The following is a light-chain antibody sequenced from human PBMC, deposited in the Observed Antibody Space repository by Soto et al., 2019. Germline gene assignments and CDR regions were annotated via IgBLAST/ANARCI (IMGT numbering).Light chain of an antibody. J-gene: IGKJ1*01. Sequence: EKVMTQFPATLSVSPGERATLSCRASQSVSSNVAWYQQKPGQAPRLLIYGASTRATGIPARFSGSGSGTEFTLTISSLQSEDFAVYYCQQYNNWPPRGTFGQGTKVEIK. CDR3: QQYNNWPPRGT. V-gene: IGKV3-15*01. CDR1: QSVSSN. CDR2: GAS.